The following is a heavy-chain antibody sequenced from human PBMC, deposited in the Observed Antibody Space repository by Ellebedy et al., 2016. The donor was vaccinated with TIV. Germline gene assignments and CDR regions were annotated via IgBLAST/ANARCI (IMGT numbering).Heavy chain of an antibody. CDR1: GFTFSSYA. CDR3: AKTMVRGVITFYGMDV. J-gene: IGHJ6*02. V-gene: IGHV3-30-3*02. Sequence: GESLKISXAASGFTFSSYAMSWVRQAPGKGLEWVAVISYDGSNKYYADSVKGRFTISRDNSKNTLYLQMNSLRAEDTAVYYCAKTMVRGVITFYGMDVWGQGTTVTVSS. D-gene: IGHD3-10*01. CDR2: ISYDGSNK.